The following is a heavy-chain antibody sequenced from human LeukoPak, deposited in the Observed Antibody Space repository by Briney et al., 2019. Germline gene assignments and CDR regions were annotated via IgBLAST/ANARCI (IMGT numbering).Heavy chain of an antibody. CDR1: GGSINSRSYY. CDR2: IFYSGAT. V-gene: IGHV4-39*07. CDR3: ARGIAVAGQHFDY. D-gene: IGHD6-19*01. Sequence: SETLSLTCTVSGGSINSRSYYWGWIRQPPGKGLEWLGSIFYSGATFYNPSLKIRLTTSVDTYRNQFYLKLMSVTAADPAVYYCARGIAVAGQHFDYWGQGTLVTVSS. J-gene: IGHJ4*02.